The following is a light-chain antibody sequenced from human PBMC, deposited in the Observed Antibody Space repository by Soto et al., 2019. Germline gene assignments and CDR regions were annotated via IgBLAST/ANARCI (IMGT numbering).Light chain of an antibody. J-gene: IGKJ1*01. V-gene: IGKV3-15*01. CDR3: QQYKNWPPWT. CDR2: GAS. CDR1: QNITNN. Sequence: EIVMTQSPATLSVSPGEGASLSCRASQNITNNLAWYQQKPGQAPRLIIHGASSRAAGIPARFTGGGSGVEFTRTISRLQSEDVATYYCQQYKNWPPWTFGRGTKVEIK.